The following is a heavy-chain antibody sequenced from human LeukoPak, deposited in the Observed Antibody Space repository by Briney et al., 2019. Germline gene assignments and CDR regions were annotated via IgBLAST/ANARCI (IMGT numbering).Heavy chain of an antibody. D-gene: IGHD3-9*01. CDR2: IRYDGSNK. Sequence: GGSLRLSCAASGFTFSSYGMHWVRQAPGKGLEWVAFIRYDGSNKYYADSVKGRFTISRDNSKNTLYLQMNSLRAEDTAVYYCAKDILTTTGRYFDWFPYGMDVWGQGTTVTVSS. J-gene: IGHJ6*02. CDR3: AKDILTTTGRYFDWFPYGMDV. CDR1: GFTFSSYG. V-gene: IGHV3-30*02.